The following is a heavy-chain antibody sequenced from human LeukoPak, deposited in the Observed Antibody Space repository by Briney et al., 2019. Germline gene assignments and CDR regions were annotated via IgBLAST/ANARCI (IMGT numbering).Heavy chain of an antibody. CDR3: AKWGTYYDFGLEGN. V-gene: IGHV3-23*01. CDR2: ISGGGGRT. D-gene: IGHD3-3*01. J-gene: IGHJ4*02. CDR1: VFTFKNYA. Sequence: QPGSFLRLSCATSVFTFKNYAMRCLRPPPEKLLELVYTISGGGGRTYYTDYVEGGFTLSSNNSKNTMYLQIIRLSAEDTAVYYCAKWGTYYDFGLEGNWGKGTMVTVAS.